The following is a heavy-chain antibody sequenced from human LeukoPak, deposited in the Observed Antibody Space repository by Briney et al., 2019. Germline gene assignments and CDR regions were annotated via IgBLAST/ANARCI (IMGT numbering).Heavy chain of an antibody. V-gene: IGHV3-64*01. D-gene: IGHD3-9*01. Sequence: GGSLRLSCAASGFTFSSYAMHWVRQAPGKGLEYVSAISSNGGSTYYANSVKGRFTISRGNSKNTLYLQMGSLRAEDMAVYYCARDHQTGYQDYWGQGTLVTVSS. CDR1: GFTFSSYA. J-gene: IGHJ4*02. CDR2: ISSNGGST. CDR3: ARDHQTGYQDY.